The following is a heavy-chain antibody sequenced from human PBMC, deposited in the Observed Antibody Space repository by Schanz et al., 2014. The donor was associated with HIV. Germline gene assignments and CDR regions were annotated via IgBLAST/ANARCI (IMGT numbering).Heavy chain of an antibody. D-gene: IGHD6-19*01. Sequence: QVQLVQSGAEVKKPGSSVKVSCKASGDTLDNYVISWVRQAPGQGPEWMGGILRFSGTPSYAQKFQDRVTITADESTSTAYMEMRGLRFEDTAVYYCASGRRSGIGWRMDVWGQGTTVSVSS. V-gene: IGHV1-69*01. CDR2: ILRFSGTP. CDR1: GDTLDNYV. J-gene: IGHJ6*02. CDR3: ASGRRSGIGWRMDV.